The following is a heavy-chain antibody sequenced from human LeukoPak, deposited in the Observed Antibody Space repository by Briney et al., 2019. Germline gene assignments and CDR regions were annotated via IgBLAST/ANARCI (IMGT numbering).Heavy chain of an antibody. V-gene: IGHV3-21*01. Sequence: GGSLRLSCAASGFTFSSYSMNWVRQAPGKGLEWVSSISSSSSYIYYAGSVKGRFTISRDDAKNSLYLQMNSLRAEDTAVYYCARGSGIAAAGYYFDYWGQGTLVTVSS. CDR3: ARGSGIAAAGYYFDY. D-gene: IGHD6-13*01. J-gene: IGHJ4*02. CDR1: GFTFSSYS. CDR2: ISSSSSYI.